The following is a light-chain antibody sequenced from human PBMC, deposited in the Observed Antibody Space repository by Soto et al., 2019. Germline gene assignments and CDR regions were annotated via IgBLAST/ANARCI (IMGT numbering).Light chain of an antibody. Sequence: EIVLTQSPDTLSLSPGERATLSCRASQSVGSNYLAWYQQKPGQAPRLLIYGASNRATGIPDRFGGSGSGTDFTLTISRLEPEDFAVYHCHRFDSSPTFGGGTKVEIK. CDR3: HRFDSSPT. CDR2: GAS. V-gene: IGKV3-20*01. CDR1: QSVGSNY. J-gene: IGKJ4*01.